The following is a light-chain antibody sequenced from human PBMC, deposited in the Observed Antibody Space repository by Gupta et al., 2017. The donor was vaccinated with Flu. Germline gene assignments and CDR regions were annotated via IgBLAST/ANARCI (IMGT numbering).Light chain of an antibody. J-gene: IGKJ4*01. Sequence: GTLSVSPGERVILSCRASQSVSTKVAWYQQKPGQAPRLLIYDASTRATGIPARFTGSGSGTEFTLLISSLQPEDFALYYCQQYYDWPPLTFGGGTKVDVK. CDR1: QSVSTK. CDR2: DAS. CDR3: QQYYDWPPLT. V-gene: IGKV3-15*01.